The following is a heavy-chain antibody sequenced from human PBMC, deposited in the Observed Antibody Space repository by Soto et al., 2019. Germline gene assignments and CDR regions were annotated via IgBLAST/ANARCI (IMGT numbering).Heavy chain of an antibody. CDR3: ARVRASRGQRDLYF. J-gene: IGHJ4*02. D-gene: IGHD6-13*01. V-gene: IGHV4-34*01. Sequence: QVQLQQWGAGLLKPSETLSLTCGVYGGSFSGYYWNWIRQPPGKGLEWIGEINPSGGTNYNPSLMRRVTISAVTSKNQFSLKLSSVTAADTAVYYCARVRASRGQRDLYFWGQGTLVTVSS. CDR1: GGSFSGYY. CDR2: INPSGGT.